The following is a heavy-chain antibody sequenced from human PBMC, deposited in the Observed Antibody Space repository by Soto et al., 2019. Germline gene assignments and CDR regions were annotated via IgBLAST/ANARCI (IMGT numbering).Heavy chain of an antibody. Sequence: ASVKVSCKASGYTFTANYLHWVRQAPGQGLEWMGWINPNSGATNYAQRFQAWVTMTRDTSISTAYMELSRLTFDDTAVDYGAREIASTWMDVWGQGTTVGVSS. CDR1: GYTFTANY. D-gene: IGHD6-13*01. CDR2: INPNSGAT. V-gene: IGHV1-2*04. J-gene: IGHJ6*02. CDR3: AREIASTWMDV.